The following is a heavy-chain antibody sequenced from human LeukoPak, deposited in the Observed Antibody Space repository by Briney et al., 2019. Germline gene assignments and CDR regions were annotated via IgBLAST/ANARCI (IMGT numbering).Heavy chain of an antibody. CDR3: AGASGVWFGEFRGGFDY. D-gene: IGHD3-10*01. CDR2: IYYSGST. V-gene: IGHV4-59*01. J-gene: IGHJ4*02. CDR1: GGSISSYY. Sequence: SETLSLTCTVSGGSISSYYWSWIRQPPGKGLEWIGYIYYSGSTNYNPSLKSRVTISVDTSKNQFSLKLSSVTAADTAVYYCAGASGVWFGEFRGGFDYWGQGTLVTVSS.